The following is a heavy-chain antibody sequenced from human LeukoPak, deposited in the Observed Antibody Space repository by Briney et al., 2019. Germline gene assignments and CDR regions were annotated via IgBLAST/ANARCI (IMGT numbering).Heavy chain of an antibody. J-gene: IGHJ4*02. CDR2: IYTSGST. V-gene: IGHV4-4*09. Sequence: SETLSLTCAVYGGSFSGYYWSWIRQPPGKGLEWIGYIYTSGSTNYNPSLKSRVTISVDTSKNQFSLKLSSVTAADTAVYYCARLAGYCSSTSCYFDYWGQGTLVTVSS. CDR3: ARLAGYCSSTSCYFDY. CDR1: GGSFSGYY. D-gene: IGHD2-2*01.